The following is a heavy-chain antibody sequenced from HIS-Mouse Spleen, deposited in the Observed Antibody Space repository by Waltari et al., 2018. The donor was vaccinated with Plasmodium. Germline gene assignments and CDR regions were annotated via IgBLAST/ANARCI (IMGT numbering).Heavy chain of an antibody. CDR2: ISWNSGSI. CDR1: GFTFDDYA. J-gene: IGHJ4*02. D-gene: IGHD2-15*01. CDR3: AKDFCSGGSCLGLFDY. Sequence: EVQLVESGGGLVQPGRSLRLSCAASGFTFDDYAMHWVRQVPGKGLEWVSGISWNSGSIGYAYSVKGRFTISRDNAKNSLYLQMNSLRAEDTALYYCAKDFCSGGSCLGLFDYWGQGTLVTVSS. V-gene: IGHV3-9*01.